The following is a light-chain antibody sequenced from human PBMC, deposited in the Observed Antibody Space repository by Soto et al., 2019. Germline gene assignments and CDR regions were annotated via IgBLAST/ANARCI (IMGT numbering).Light chain of an antibody. CDR3: QSYDSSLSGSV. CDR1: SSNIGALYD. V-gene: IGLV1-40*01. Sequence: QSVLTQLPSVSGAPGQRVTISCTGSSSNIGALYDVHWYKQLPGAAPKLLIYGNINRPSGVPDRFSGSKSGTSASLAISGLRAEDEADYYCQSYDSSLSGSVFGTGTKVTVL. CDR2: GNI. J-gene: IGLJ1*01.